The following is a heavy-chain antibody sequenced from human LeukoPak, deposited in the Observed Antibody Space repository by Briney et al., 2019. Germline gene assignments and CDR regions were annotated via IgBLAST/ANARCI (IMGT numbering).Heavy chain of an antibody. J-gene: IGHJ4*02. CDR3: ARAPPLGAGGEFDY. V-gene: IGHV1-18*01. Sequence: GASVKVSCKAFGYTFSRYGVSWVRQAPGQGLEWIGWISGSNGNTNYAQNFQDRLTVTTDSSTSTAYMELRSLRSDDTAVYYCARAPPLGAGGEFDYWGQGTLVTVSS. CDR1: GYTFSRYG. D-gene: IGHD3-16*01. CDR2: ISGSNGNT.